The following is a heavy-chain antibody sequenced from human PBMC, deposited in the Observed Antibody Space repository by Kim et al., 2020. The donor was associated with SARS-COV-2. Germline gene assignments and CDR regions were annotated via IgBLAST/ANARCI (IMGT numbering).Heavy chain of an antibody. CDR1: GFAFSNSG. V-gene: IGHV3-30*18. D-gene: IGHD5-18*01. J-gene: IGHJ4*02. CDR2: IARDGSND. CDR3: AKEKMMVTIYGGFDY. Sequence: GGSLRLSCAASGFAFSNSGMHWVRQTPGKWLEGVAVIARDGSNDYYADSVKGRFTISRDNFKNTLYLQMNSLRAEDTAIYYCAKEKMMVTIYGGFDYWGQATLVTVSS.